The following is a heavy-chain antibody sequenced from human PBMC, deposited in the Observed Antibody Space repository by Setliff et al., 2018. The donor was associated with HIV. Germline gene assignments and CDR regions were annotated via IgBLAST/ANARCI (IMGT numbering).Heavy chain of an antibody. V-gene: IGHV3-23*01. CDR2: ITATGGST. CDR1: GFTFDNYA. J-gene: IGHJ5*02. CDR3: ARDPRAAAAINWFDP. D-gene: IGHD6-13*01. Sequence: GGSLRLSCAASGFTFDNYAVSWVRQAPGKGLEWISAITATGGSTYYSDSVKGRFTISRDNSKNMLYLQMDSLRAEDTAVYYCARDPRAAAAINWFDPWGQGTQVTVSS.